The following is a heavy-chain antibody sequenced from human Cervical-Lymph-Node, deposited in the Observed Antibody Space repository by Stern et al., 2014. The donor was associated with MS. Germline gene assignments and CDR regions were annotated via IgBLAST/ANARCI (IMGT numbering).Heavy chain of an antibody. D-gene: IGHD2-2*01. CDR2: IKLDGSEK. Sequence: EVQLVESGGGLVQPGGSLRLSCAASGFTFSSYWMSWVRQAPGKGLEWVANIKLDGSEKYCVDSVKGRFTISRDNAKSSLYLQMNSLRVEDTAVYYCARVPIFDYFDYWGQGTLVTVSS. V-gene: IGHV3-7*01. CDR3: ARVPIFDYFDY. CDR1: GFTFSSYW. J-gene: IGHJ4*02.